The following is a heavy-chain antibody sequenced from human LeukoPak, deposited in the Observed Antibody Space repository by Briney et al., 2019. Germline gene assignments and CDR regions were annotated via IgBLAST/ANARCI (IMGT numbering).Heavy chain of an antibody. D-gene: IGHD3-10*02. CDR1: GGSFSGYY. CDR3: ARDTLFPYYYGMDV. Sequence: SETLSLTCAVYGGSFSGYYWSWIRQPPGKGLEWIGEISHSGSTNYNPSLKSRVTISVDTSKNQFSLKLSSVTAADTAVYYCARDTLFPYYYGMDVWGQGTTVTVSS. J-gene: IGHJ6*02. V-gene: IGHV4-34*01. CDR2: ISHSGST.